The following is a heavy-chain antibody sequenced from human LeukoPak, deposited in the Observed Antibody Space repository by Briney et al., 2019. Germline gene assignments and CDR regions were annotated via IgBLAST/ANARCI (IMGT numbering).Heavy chain of an antibody. CDR2: VYYSGGT. V-gene: IGHV4-59*08. CDR1: GVSVSSYY. J-gene: IGHJ4*02. Sequence: SETLSLTCTVSGVSVSSYYWSWIRQPPGKGLEWIGYVYYSGGTNYNPSLKSRVTVSIDTSNNQLSLRLSSVTAADTAVYYCARHETSASWTSSFDYWGQGILVTASS. CDR3: ARHETSASWTSSFDY. D-gene: IGHD2-2*01.